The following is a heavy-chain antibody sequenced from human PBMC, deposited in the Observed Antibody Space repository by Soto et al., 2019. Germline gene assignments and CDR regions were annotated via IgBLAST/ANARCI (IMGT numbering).Heavy chain of an antibody. CDR1: GFTFSDYY. Sequence: TGGSLRLSCAASGFTFSDYYMSWIRQAPGKGLEWVSYISSSSSYTNYADSVKGRFTISRDNAKNSLYLQMNSLRAEDTAVYYCARSVEMATITDAFDIWGQGTMVTVSS. V-gene: IGHV3-11*03. D-gene: IGHD5-12*01. CDR3: ARSVEMATITDAFDI. CDR2: ISSSSSYT. J-gene: IGHJ3*02.